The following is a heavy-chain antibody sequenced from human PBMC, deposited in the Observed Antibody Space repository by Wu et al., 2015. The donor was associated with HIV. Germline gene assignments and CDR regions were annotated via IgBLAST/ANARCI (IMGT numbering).Heavy chain of an antibody. V-gene: IGHV1-46*01. D-gene: IGHD1-1*01. J-gene: IGHJ3*02. CDR1: GYTFTSYY. CDR3: ARVRLERLPGKQDAFDI. Sequence: QVQLVQSGAEVKKPGASVKVSCKASGYTFTSYYMHWVRQAPGQGLEWMGIINPSGGSTSYAQKFQGRVTMTRDTSTSTVYMELSSLRSEDTAVYYCARVRLERLPGKQDAFDIWGQGTMVTVSS. CDR2: INPSGGST.